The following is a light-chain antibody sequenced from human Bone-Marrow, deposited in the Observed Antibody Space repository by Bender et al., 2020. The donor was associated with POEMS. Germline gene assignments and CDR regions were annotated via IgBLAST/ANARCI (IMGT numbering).Light chain of an antibody. V-gene: IGLV2-23*02. CDR1: STDVGNYNL. CDR3: CSYTGGSSVL. J-gene: IGLJ2*01. CDR2: EVT. Sequence: QSALTQPASVSGSPGQSITISCTGTSTDVGNYNLVSWYQQEPGKAPKLIIYEVTRRPSGVSNRFSGSKSGNTASLTISGLQAEDEADYYCCSYTGGSSVLFGGGTKMTVL.